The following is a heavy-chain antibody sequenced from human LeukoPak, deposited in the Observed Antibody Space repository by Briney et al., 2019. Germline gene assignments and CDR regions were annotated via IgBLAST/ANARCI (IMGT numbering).Heavy chain of an antibody. Sequence: GSLRLSCAASGFTFSSYGMSWVRQAPGKVLEWIGSIYHSGSTYYNPSLKSRVTISVDTSKNQFSLKLSSVTAADTAVYYCARHFSRGRVGPWGQGTLVTVSS. CDR1: GFTFSSYG. J-gene: IGHJ5*02. CDR2: IYHSGST. D-gene: IGHD1-26*01. V-gene: IGHV4-38-2*01. CDR3: ARHFSRGRVGP.